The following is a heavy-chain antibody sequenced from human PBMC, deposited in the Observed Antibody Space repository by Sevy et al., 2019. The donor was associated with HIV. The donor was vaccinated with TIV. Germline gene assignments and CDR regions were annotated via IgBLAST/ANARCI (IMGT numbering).Heavy chain of an antibody. CDR3: AREGSAYDTYYYHYAMDV. D-gene: IGHD5-12*01. CDR2: INQDGSEK. CDR1: GFTFKSYW. V-gene: IGHV3-7*01. J-gene: IGHJ6*02. Sequence: GGSLRLSCAASGFTFKSYWMTWVRQAPGKGLEWEANINQDGSEKYYSDSLKGRFSISRDNSKNSVHLQINTLRAEDTAVYYCAREGSAYDTYYYHYAMDVWGQGTTVTVSS.